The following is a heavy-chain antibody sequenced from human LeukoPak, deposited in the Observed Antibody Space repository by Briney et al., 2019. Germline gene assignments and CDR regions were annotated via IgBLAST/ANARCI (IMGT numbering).Heavy chain of an antibody. V-gene: IGHV3-21*01. CDR2: ISGSSSHI. D-gene: IGHD2-15*01. CDR3: VRIPITATFPNWFDP. J-gene: IGHJ5*02. CDR1: GFTFSSYT. Sequence: PGGSLRLSCAASGFTFSSYTMNWVRQAPGKGLEWISSISGSSSHIYYADSVKGRFTISRDNAKDSLYLQMNSLRAEDTALYYCVRIPITATFPNWFDPWGQGTLVTVSS.